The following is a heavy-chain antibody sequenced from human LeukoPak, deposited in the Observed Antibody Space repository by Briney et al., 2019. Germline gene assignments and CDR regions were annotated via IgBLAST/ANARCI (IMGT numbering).Heavy chain of an antibody. CDR2: ISSSSSYI. D-gene: IGHD1-7*01. CDR1: GFTFSSYS. CDR3: ARYNWNYAGIDY. V-gene: IGHV3-21*01. J-gene: IGHJ4*02. Sequence: GGSLRLSCAASGFTFSSYSMNWVRQAPGKGLEWVSSISSSSSYIYYADSVKGRFTISRGNAKNSLYLQMNSLRAEDTAVYYCARYNWNYAGIDYWGQGTLVTVSS.